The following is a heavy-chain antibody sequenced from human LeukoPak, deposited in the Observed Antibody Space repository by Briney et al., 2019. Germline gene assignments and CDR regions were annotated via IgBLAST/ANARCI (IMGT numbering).Heavy chain of an antibody. V-gene: IGHV4-39*01. J-gene: IGHJ3*02. D-gene: IGHD1-26*01. CDR2: IYYSGGT. CDR3: ARPRYSGSYKKAFDI. CDR1: GGSISSSSYY. Sequence: PSETLSLTCTVSGGSISSSSYYWGWIRQPPGKGLEWIGSIYYSGGTYYNPSLKSRVTISVDTSKNQFSLKLSSVTAADTAVYYCARPRYSGSYKKAFDIWGQGTMVTVSS.